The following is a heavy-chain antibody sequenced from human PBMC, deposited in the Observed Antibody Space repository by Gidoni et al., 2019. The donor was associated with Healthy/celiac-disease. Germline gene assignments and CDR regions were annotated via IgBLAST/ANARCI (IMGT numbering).Heavy chain of an antibody. V-gene: IGHV3-21*01. Sequence: EVQLVESGGGLVKPGGPWGLPVPASDSPSTAYALNWVRQAPGKGLEWVSSISSSSSYIYYADSVKGRFTISRDNAKNSLYLQMNSLRAEDTAVYYCARYPEYSGYEYQYYYGMDVWGQGTTVTVSS. CDR2: ISSSSSYI. J-gene: IGHJ6*02. CDR3: ARYPEYSGYEYQYYYGMDV. CDR1: DSPSTAYA. D-gene: IGHD5-12*01.